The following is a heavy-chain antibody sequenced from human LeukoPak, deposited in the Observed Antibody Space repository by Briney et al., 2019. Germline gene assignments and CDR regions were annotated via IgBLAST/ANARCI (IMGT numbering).Heavy chain of an antibody. Sequence: SVKVSCKASGGTFSSYAISWVRQAPGQGLEWMGRIIPIFGTANYAKKFQGRVTITTDQSTSTAYMDLSSLRSEDTAVYYCARDRCSSTSCHLWDYFDYWGQGTLLTVSS. CDR3: ARDRCSSTSCHLWDYFDY. CDR1: GGTFSSYA. CDR2: IIPIFGTA. D-gene: IGHD2-2*01. J-gene: IGHJ4*02. V-gene: IGHV1-69*05.